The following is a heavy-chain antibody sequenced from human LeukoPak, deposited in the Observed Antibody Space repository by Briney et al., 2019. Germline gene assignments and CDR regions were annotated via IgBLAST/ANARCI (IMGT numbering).Heavy chain of an antibody. Sequence: SETLSLTCTVSGGSISSSSYYWGWIRQPPGKGLEWIGSIYYSGSTYYNPSLKSRVTISVDTSKNQFSLKLSSVTAADTAVYYCARSHDYENYWGQGTLVTVSS. CDR1: GGSISSSSYY. J-gene: IGHJ4*02. D-gene: IGHD4-17*01. CDR3: ARSHDYENY. CDR2: IYYSGST. V-gene: IGHV4-39*07.